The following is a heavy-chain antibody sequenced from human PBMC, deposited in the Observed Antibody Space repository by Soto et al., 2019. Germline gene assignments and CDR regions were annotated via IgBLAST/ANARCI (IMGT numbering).Heavy chain of an antibody. J-gene: IGHJ5*02. D-gene: IGHD2-21*01. CDR3: ARDATIHCSNSLDP. Sequence: GGSLRLSCAASGFTFSSYARHYVSQAPGPGLEWVAVLSYDGSYTYYADSVKGRFTISRDKSKNTLYLQMNSMRAEDTAVYYCARDATIHCSNSLDPWGQVTLVTASS. CDR1: GFTFSSYA. CDR2: LSYDGSYT. V-gene: IGHV3-30-3*01.